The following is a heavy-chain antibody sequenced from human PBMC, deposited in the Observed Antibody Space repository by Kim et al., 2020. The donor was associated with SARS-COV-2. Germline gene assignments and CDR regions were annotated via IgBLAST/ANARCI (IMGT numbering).Heavy chain of an antibody. CDR3: ARIKAARGPYGMDV. CDR2: IDWDDDK. CDR1: GFSLSTSGMC. J-gene: IGHJ6*02. V-gene: IGHV2-70*11. D-gene: IGHD6-6*01. Sequence: SGPTLVNPTQTLTLTCTFSGFSLSTSGMCVSWIRQPPGKALEWLARIDWDDDKYYSTSLKTRLTISKDTSKNQVVLTMTNMDPVDTATYYCARIKAARGPYGMDVWGQGTTVTVSS.